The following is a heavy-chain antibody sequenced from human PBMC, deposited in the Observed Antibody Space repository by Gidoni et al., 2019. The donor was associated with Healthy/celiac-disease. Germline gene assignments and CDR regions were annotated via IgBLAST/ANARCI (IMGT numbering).Heavy chain of an antibody. D-gene: IGHD2-2*01. CDR2: ISSSSSYI. Sequence: EVQLVESGGGLVKPGGSLRLSCAASGITFSSYSMNWVRQAPGKGLEWVSSISSSSSYIYYADSVKGRFTISRDNAKNSLYLQMNSLRAEDTAVYYWARDYGERVPAAMKGGWFDPWGQGTLVTVSS. J-gene: IGHJ5*02. V-gene: IGHV3-21*01. CDR3: ARDYGERVPAAMKGGWFDP. CDR1: GITFSSYS.